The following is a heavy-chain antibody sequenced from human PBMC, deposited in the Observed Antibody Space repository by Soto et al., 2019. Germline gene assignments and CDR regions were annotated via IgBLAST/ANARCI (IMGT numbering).Heavy chain of an antibody. D-gene: IGHD2-15*01. Sequence: SETLSLTCTVSGGSISSYYWSWIRQPPGKGLEWIGYIYYSGSTNYNPSLKSRVTISVDTSKNQFSLKLSSVTAADTAVYYCARGGYYSGGSCYRRAYFDYWGQGTLVTVSP. V-gene: IGHV4-59*01. CDR1: GGSISSYY. CDR3: ARGGYYSGGSCYRRAYFDY. CDR2: IYYSGST. J-gene: IGHJ4*02.